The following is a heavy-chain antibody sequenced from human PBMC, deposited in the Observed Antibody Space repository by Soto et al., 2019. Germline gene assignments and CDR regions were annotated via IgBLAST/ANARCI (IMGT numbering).Heavy chain of an antibody. Sequence: QVQLAESGGGVVQPGRSLRLSCAASGFTFSSFGMHWVRQAPGKGLEWVAVIWYDGSNKFYSDSVKGRFTISRDNSKNTLYLQMNSLRAEDTAVYYCARDHRYYYDSSGYYGYFDYWGQGTLVTVSS. CDR1: GFTFSSFG. V-gene: IGHV3-33*01. D-gene: IGHD3-22*01. CDR3: ARDHRYYYDSSGYYGYFDY. J-gene: IGHJ4*02. CDR2: IWYDGSNK.